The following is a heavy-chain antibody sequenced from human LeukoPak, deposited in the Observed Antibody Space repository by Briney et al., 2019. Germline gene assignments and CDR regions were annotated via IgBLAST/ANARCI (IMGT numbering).Heavy chain of an antibody. CDR2: IHPNSGVT. D-gene: IGHD3-16*01. J-gene: IGHJ4*02. Sequence: GASVKVSCKASGYXFTGYYLHWVRQAPGQGLEWMGWIHPNSGVTDYAQKFQGRVTVTRDTSISTAYMELSSLRTDDTAVHYCARLRGAYEPFDYWGQGTLVTVSS. CDR3: ARLRGAYEPFDY. CDR1: GYXFTGYY. V-gene: IGHV1-2*02.